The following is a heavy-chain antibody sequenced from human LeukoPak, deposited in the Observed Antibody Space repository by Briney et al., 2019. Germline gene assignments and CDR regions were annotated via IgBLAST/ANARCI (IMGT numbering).Heavy chain of an antibody. J-gene: IGHJ4*02. V-gene: IGHV1-46*01. CDR2: INPSGGST. CDR1: GYTFTSYY. Sequence: ASVKVSCKASGYTFTSYYMHWVRQAPGQGLEWMGIINPSGGSTSYAQKFQGRVTMTRDTPTGTVYMELSSLRSEDTAVYYCARDRIPWFGELPFDYWGQGTLVTVSS. CDR3: ARDRIPWFGELPFDY. D-gene: IGHD3-10*01.